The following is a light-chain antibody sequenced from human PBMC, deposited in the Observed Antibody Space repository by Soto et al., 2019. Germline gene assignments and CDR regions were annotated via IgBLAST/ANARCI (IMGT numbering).Light chain of an antibody. V-gene: IGKV3-11*01. CDR3: QQRSSWPPYT. CDR2: DAS. CDR1: QTVNTY. J-gene: IGKJ2*01. Sequence: EIVLTQSPATLSLSPGERATLSCRASQTVNTYLAWYQQKPGQAPRLLIYDASSRATGIPARFTGSGSGTDFTLTISSLEPEDFAVYYCQQRSSWPPYTFGQGTK.